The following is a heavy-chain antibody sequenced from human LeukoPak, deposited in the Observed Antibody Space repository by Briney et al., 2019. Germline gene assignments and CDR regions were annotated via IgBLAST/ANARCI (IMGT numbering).Heavy chain of an antibody. CDR3: ARGTGYYYYGMDV. D-gene: IGHD1-14*01. V-gene: IGHV4-59*01. CDR2: IYYSGST. Sequence: SQTLSLTCTVSGGSISSYYWSWIRQPPGKGLEWIGYIYYSGSTNYNPSLRSRVTISVDTSKNQFSLKLSSVTAADTAVYYCARGTGYYYYGMDVWGQGTTVTVSS. J-gene: IGHJ6*02. CDR1: GGSISSYY.